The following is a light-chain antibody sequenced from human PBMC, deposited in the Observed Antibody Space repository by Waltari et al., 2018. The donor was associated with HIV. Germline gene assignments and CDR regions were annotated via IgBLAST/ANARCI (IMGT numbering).Light chain of an antibody. CDR2: EDN. J-gene: IGLJ3*02. CDR1: ALSNKY. V-gene: IGLV3-10*01. CDR3: YSTDSSGYGWM. Sequence: SYELTEPPPVSVFLGQKARNTCPGDALSNKYAYWYQQKSGQAPVLVIYEDNKRPSGIPEIFSGSSSWTMSTLTISGAQVEDESDYYCYSTDSSGYGWMFGGGTKVTVL.